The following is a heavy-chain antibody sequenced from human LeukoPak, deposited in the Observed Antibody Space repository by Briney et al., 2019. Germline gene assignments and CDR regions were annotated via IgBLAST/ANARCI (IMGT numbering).Heavy chain of an antibody. CDR2: IYYSGST. V-gene: IGHV4-31*03. Sequence: NASQTLSLTCTVSGGSISSGGYYWSWIRQHPGKGLEWIGYIYYSGSTYYNPSLKSRVTISVDTSKNQFSLKLSSVTAADTAVYYCARGGDIRLRFLEPYPPEMDVWGQGTTVTVSS. J-gene: IGHJ6*02. CDR3: ARGGDIRLRFLEPYPPEMDV. CDR1: GGSISSGGYY. D-gene: IGHD3-3*01.